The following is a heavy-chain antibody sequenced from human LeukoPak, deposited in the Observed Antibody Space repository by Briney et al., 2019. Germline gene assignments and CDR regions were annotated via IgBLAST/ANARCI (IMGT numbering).Heavy chain of an antibody. J-gene: IGHJ4*02. Sequence: SETLSLTCTVSGGSISSSSYYWGWIRQPPGKGLEWIGSIYYSGSTYYNPSLKSRVTISVDTSKNQFSLKLSSVTAADTAVYYCARRGWELLGEWYFDYWGQGTLVTVSS. CDR1: GGSISSSSYY. D-gene: IGHD1-26*01. CDR3: ARRGWELLGEWYFDY. CDR2: IYYSGST. V-gene: IGHV4-39*01.